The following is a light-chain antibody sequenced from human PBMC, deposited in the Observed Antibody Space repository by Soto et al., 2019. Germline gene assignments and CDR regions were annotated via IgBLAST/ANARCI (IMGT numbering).Light chain of an antibody. V-gene: IGKV4-1*01. CDR3: QQYFGAHPRT. CDR1: QRVFSISVHKNY. Sequence: ESVITHSPCSLSVSLGEGATLHYXSSQRVFSISVHKNYLDWYXHKPXXXTKLXXXGSXSRGSEVLERFIVSGSGTAFTITLSSLQVEDLAFYYCQQYFGAHPRTVGQGTKVDI. J-gene: IGKJ1*01. CDR2: GSX.